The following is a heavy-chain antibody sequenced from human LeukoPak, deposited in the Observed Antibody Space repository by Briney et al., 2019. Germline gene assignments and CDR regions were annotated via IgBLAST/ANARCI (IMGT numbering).Heavy chain of an antibody. CDR3: ARHDLRGGAYDI. Sequence: SETLSLTYSVSGGSISGFHWSWLRQTPAEGLEWIGYIFYSGTTTYNPSLKSRITISVGTWRNQFSLRLTSVTAADTALYYCARHDLRGGAYDIWGQGTVVTVSS. CDR1: GGSISGFH. J-gene: IGHJ3*02. V-gene: IGHV4-59*08. CDR2: IFYSGTT.